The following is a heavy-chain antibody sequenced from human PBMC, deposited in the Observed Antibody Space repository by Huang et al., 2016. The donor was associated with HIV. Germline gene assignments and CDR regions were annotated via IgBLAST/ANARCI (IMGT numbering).Heavy chain of an antibody. Sequence: QIQLMQSGPELKQPGASVKVSCKASGYTFTRYGITWVRQAPGQGPEWMGWISASSGDTEYAQKCQGIVTLTTDTSTNIAYMEVRSLRSDDTAKYYCARDPKYHRIGYYRQRRGIDIWGQGTMVIVSS. CDR3: ARDPKYHRIGYYRQRRGIDI. D-gene: IGHD3-22*01. V-gene: IGHV1-18*01. CDR1: GYTFTRYG. J-gene: IGHJ3*02. CDR2: ISASSGDT.